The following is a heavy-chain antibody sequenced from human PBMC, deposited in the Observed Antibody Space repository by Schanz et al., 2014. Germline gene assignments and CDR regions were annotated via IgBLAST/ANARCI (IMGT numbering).Heavy chain of an antibody. CDR3: ARDDRAYYYGMDV. V-gene: IGHV1-2*04. D-gene: IGHD3-22*01. CDR2: INPNTGGT. Sequence: QVHLVQSAAEAKKPGASVPVSCKASGYTFCDFYIHWVRHAPGQGLEWMGWINPNTGGTNFAQKFQGWVTVTRDTSISTVYMELSTVTYEDTAVYYCARDDRAYYYGMDVWGQGTTVTVSS. J-gene: IGHJ6*02. CDR1: GYTFCDFY.